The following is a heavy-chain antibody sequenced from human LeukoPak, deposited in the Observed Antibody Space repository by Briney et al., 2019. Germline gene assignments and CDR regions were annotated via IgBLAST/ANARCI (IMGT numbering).Heavy chain of an antibody. D-gene: IGHD3-10*01. CDR3: ARDLPWFGDYYGMDV. V-gene: IGHV1-69*13. J-gene: IGHJ6*02. Sequence: ASVKVSCKASGGTFSRFTISWVRQAPGQGFEWMGGITPIFGTANFAQKFQGRVSITADGSTSTAFMELGSLRSEDTAVYYCARDLPWFGDYYGMDVWGQGTTVTVSS. CDR1: GGTFSRFT. CDR2: ITPIFGTA.